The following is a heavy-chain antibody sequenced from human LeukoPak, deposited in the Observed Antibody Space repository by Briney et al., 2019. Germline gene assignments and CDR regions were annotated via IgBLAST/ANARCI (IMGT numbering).Heavy chain of an antibody. J-gene: IGHJ6*03. CDR2: LNPSGGST. CDR3: TRATIFGVVVHYYYVDV. Sequence: ASVKVSCKASGYTFTSYYIHWVRQAPGQGLEWMGILNPSGGSTSYAQEFQGRVTMTRDTSTSTVYMELSSLRSDDTAVYYCTRATIFGVVVHYYYVDVWGKGTTVTVSS. V-gene: IGHV1-46*03. D-gene: IGHD3-3*01. CDR1: GYTFTSYY.